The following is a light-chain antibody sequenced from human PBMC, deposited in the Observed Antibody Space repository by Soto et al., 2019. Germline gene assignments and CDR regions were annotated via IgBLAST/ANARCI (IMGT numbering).Light chain of an antibody. CDR2: DVS. J-gene: IGLJ1*01. Sequence: QSVLTQSPSASGSPGQSVTISCTGTSSDIGGYNSVSWYQQHPGKAPKVMIYDVSKRPSGVPDRFSDSKSGNTASLTVSALQAEDEADYYCSSYTDRNNLVFGTGTKVTVL. CDR1: SSDIGGYNS. CDR3: SSYTDRNNLV. V-gene: IGLV2-8*01.